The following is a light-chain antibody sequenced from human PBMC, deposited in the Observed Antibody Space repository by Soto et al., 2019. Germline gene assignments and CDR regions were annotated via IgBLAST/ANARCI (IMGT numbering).Light chain of an antibody. V-gene: IGLV2-14*03. CDR3: SSYTSSSTVF. Sequence: QSALTQPASVSGCPGQSITISCTGTSSDVGGYNYVSWYQHHPGKVPKLIIYDVNNRPSGVSNRFSGSKSGNTASLTISGLQVENEADYYCSSYTSSSTVFFGGGTKLTVL. J-gene: IGLJ2*01. CDR1: SSDVGGYNY. CDR2: DVN.